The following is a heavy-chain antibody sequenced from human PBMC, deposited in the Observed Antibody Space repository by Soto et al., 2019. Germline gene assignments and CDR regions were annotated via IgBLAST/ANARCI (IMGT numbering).Heavy chain of an antibody. CDR3: VRRGYCSGGSCYSIYSFDI. CDR1: GFSVSINY. CDR2: LFSGGGT. V-gene: IGHV3-66*01. D-gene: IGHD2-15*01. Sequence: EVQLVESGGGLVQPGGSLRLSCAASGFSVSINYVSWVRQAPGKGLEWVSILFSGGGTYYADSVKGRFTISRDDSKNTLYLQMNSLRAEDTAVYYCVRRGYCSGGSCYSIYSFDIWGQGTMVTVSS. J-gene: IGHJ3*02.